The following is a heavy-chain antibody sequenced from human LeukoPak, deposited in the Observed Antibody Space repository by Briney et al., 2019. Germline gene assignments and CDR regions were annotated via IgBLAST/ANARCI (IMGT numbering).Heavy chain of an antibody. Sequence: SETLPLTCTVSGVSISSGSYYWGWIRQPPGKGLEWIGSIYYSGNTYYNPSLKSRVTISVDTSKNQFSLKLSSVTAADTAVYYCARQLSGGDYDYFDYWGQGTLVTVSS. V-gene: IGHV4-39*01. CDR1: GVSISSGSYY. CDR2: IYYSGNT. D-gene: IGHD4-17*01. CDR3: ARQLSGGDYDYFDY. J-gene: IGHJ4*02.